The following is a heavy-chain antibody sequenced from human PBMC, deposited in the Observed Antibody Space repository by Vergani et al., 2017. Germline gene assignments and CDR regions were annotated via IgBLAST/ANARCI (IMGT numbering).Heavy chain of an antibody. V-gene: IGHV1-18*01. Sequence: QVQLVQSGAEVKKPGASVKVSCKASGYTFSTYGISWVRQAPGQGLEWMGWISAYNGNTNYPEKFQGRLTMTTDTSTRTAYMELRSLRSDDTAVYYCTRDAVTIWEHIVVVTAPPVYYYYYYGMDVWGQGTTVTVSS. CDR2: ISAYNGNT. D-gene: IGHD2-21*02. J-gene: IGHJ6*02. CDR1: GYTFSTYG. CDR3: TRDAVTIWEHIVVVTAPPVYYYYYYGMDV.